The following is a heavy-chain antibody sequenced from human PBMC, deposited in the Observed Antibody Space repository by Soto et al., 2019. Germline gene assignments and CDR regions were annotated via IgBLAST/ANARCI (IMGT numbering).Heavy chain of an antibody. CDR2: IGTAGDT. Sequence: GGSLRLSCAASGFTFNYYDMHWVRQVTGKGLEWVSGIGTAGDTKYLGSVKGRFTISRDNAKNSFYLQMNSLRAGDTAVYYCARGEFYYDSGTYHKENAFDIWGQGTMVTVSS. V-gene: IGHV3-13*01. J-gene: IGHJ3*02. CDR3: ARGEFYYDSGTYHKENAFDI. CDR1: GFTFNYYD. D-gene: IGHD3-10*01.